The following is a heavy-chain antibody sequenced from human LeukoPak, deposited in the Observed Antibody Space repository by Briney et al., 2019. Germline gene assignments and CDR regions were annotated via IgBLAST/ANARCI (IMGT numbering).Heavy chain of an antibody. CDR1: GGSISSSSYY. D-gene: IGHD3-9*01. J-gene: IGHJ4*02. V-gene: IGHV4-39*01. CDR2: IYYSGST. Sequence: SETLSLTCTVSGGSISSSSYYWGWIRQPPGKGLEWIGSIYYSGSTYYNPSLKSRVTISVDTSKNQFSLKLSSVTAADTAVYYCARLLDDILTGYYRPFHFDYWGQGTLVTVSS. CDR3: ARLLDDILTGYYRPFHFDY.